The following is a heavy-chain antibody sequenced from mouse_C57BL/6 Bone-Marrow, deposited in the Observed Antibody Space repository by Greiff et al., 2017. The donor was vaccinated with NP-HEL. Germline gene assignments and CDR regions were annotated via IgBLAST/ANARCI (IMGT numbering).Heavy chain of an antibody. CDR1: GYAFSSSW. Sequence: QVQLKESGPELVKPGASVKISCKASGYAFSSSWMNWVKQRPGKGLEWIGRIYPGDGDTNYNGKFKGKATLTADKSSSTAYMQLSSLTSEDSAVYFCAKYGNFRYFDVWGTGTTVTVSS. CDR3: AKYGNFRYFDV. D-gene: IGHD2-10*02. V-gene: IGHV1-82*01. CDR2: IYPGDGDT. J-gene: IGHJ1*03.